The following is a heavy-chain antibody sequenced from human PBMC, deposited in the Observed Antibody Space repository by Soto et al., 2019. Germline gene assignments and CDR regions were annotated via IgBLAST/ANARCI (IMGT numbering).Heavy chain of an antibody. D-gene: IGHD5-18*01. V-gene: IGHV4-34*01. Sequence: SETLSLTCAVYGGSFSCYYWSWIRQPPGKGLEWIGEINHSGSTNYNPSLKSRVTISVDTSKNQFSLKLSSVTAADTAVYYCARGGGYSYGGGYYYGMDVWGQGTTVTVSS. CDR1: GGSFSCYY. J-gene: IGHJ6*02. CDR2: INHSGST. CDR3: ARGGGYSYGGGYYYGMDV.